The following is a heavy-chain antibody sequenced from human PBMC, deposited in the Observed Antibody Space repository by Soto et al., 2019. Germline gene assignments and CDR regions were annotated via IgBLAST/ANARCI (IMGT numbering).Heavy chain of an antibody. CDR2: IYYSGST. D-gene: IGHD5-18*01. J-gene: IGHJ4*02. CDR3: AREDPPLVTFDY. Sequence: PSETLSLTCTVSGGSISSSSYYWGWIRQPPGKGLEWIGSIYYSGSTYYNPSLKSRVTISVDTSKNQFSLKLTSVTAADTAVYYCAREDPPLVTFDYWGQGTLVTVSS. CDR1: GGSISSSSYY. V-gene: IGHV4-39*07.